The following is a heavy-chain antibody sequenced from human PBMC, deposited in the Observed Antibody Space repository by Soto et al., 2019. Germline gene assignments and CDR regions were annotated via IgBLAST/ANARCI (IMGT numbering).Heavy chain of an antibody. Sequence: QVQLVESGGGVVQPGRSLRLSCAASGFTFSSYGMHWVRQAPGKGLEWVAVISYDGSNKYYADSVKGRFTISRDNSKNTLYLQMNGLRAEDTAVYYCAKAEPSGYDFFLWLDVWGQGTTVTVSS. D-gene: IGHD5-12*01. CDR1: GFTFSSYG. CDR3: AKAEPSGYDFFLWLDV. V-gene: IGHV3-30*18. CDR2: ISYDGSNK. J-gene: IGHJ6*02.